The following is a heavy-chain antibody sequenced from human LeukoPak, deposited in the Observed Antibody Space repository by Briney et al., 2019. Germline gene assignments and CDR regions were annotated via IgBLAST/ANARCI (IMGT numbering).Heavy chain of an antibody. Sequence: GGSLRLSCAASGFTFSSYAMNWVRQAPGRGLEWVSGFSGSGGTTYYADSVKGRFAISRDNSKNTLYLQMNSLRAEDTAVYYCARTPSGYSLADFDYWGQGTLVTVSS. CDR2: FSGSGGTT. J-gene: IGHJ4*02. V-gene: IGHV3-23*01. CDR1: GFTFSSYA. CDR3: ARTPSGYSLADFDY. D-gene: IGHD5-18*01.